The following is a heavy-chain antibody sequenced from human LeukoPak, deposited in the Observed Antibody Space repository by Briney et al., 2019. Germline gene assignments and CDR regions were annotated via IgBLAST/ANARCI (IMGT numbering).Heavy chain of an antibody. D-gene: IGHD3-16*01. CDR2: INAGNGNT. CDR3: AREFRWGI. J-gene: IGHJ4*02. Sequence: GAAVTVSFTAAGYTFTIYAMHWVRQAPGQRLEWMGWINAGNGNTKYSQKFQGRVTITRDTSASTAYMELSSLRSEDTAVYYCAREFRWGIWGQGTLVTVSS. V-gene: IGHV1-3*01. CDR1: GYTFTIYA.